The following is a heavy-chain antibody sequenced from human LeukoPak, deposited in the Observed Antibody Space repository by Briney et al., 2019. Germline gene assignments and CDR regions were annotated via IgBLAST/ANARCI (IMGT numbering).Heavy chain of an antibody. CDR1: GFTFDIFW. V-gene: IGHV3-7*01. CDR3: ARDEDPKHGEYSYGNFH. D-gene: IGHD5-18*01. CDR2: IKQDGSDK. Sequence: GSLRLSCAASGFTFDIFWMSWVRQAPGEGLEWVANIKQDGSDKYYVDSVKGRFTISRDNAKNSVYLEMNGLRADDTAVYYCARDEDPKHGEYSYGNFHWGRGTLVTVSS. J-gene: IGHJ4*02.